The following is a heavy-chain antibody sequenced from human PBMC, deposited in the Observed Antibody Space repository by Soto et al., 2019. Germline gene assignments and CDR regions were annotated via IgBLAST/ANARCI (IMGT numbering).Heavy chain of an antibody. V-gene: IGHV4-31*03. CDR1: GGSISSGGYY. D-gene: IGHD6-13*01. CDR2: IYYSGST. J-gene: IGHJ4*02. CDR3: ARGGSSSPYFDD. Sequence: QVQLQESGPGLVKPSQTLSLTCTVSGGSISSGGYYWSWIRQHPGQGLEWIGYIYYSGSTYYNPSLKSRVTISVDTSKNQFALKLTSVTAADTAVYYCARGGSSSPYFDDWGQGTLVTVSS.